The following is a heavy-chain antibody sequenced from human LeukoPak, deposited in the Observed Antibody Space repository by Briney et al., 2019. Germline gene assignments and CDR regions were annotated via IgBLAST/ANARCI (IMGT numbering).Heavy chain of an antibody. D-gene: IGHD6-19*01. CDR2: ISWNSGSI. CDR3: AGSPGIAVAGTNY. J-gene: IGHJ4*02. Sequence: GGSLRLSCAASGFTFDDYAMHWVRHAPGKGLEWVSGISWNSGSIGYADSVKGRFTISRDNAKNSLYLQMNSLRAEDTAVYYCAGSPGIAVAGTNYWGQGTLVTVSS. CDR1: GFTFDDYA. V-gene: IGHV3-9*01.